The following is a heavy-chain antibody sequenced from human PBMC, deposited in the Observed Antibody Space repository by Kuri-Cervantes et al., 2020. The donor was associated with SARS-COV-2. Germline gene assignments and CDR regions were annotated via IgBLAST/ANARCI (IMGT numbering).Heavy chain of an antibody. J-gene: IGHJ4*02. CDR3: ARDPFILPKGPSGIGMSSPKSYFDS. CDR2: IDSGSASI. Sequence: GESLKISCAASGFTFTLFNLNWVRQAPGRGLEWLSHIDSGSASIYYADSVRGRFTLSRDNDNDSLYLQMEGLTVDDTALYYCARDPFILPKGPSGIGMSSPKSYFDSWGEGTLVTVSS. CDR1: GFTFTLFN. D-gene: IGHD5/OR15-5a*01. V-gene: IGHV3-48*01.